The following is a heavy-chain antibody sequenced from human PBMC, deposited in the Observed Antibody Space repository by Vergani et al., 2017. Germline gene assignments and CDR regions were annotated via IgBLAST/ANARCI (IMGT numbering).Heavy chain of an antibody. CDR2: ISASGAPT. V-gene: IGHV3-23*01. Sequence: EVQLLESGGDLVQPGGSLRLSCTASGFIFSTYAMSWVRQAPGKGLEWGSVISASGAPTYYADSVTGRVTISRDNSTNTLYLQMTSLRVEDTAVYYCARAYGRYDWFDYWGQRTLVTVSS. CDR1: GFIFSTYA. CDR3: ARAYGRYDWFDY. J-gene: IGHJ4*01. D-gene: IGHD1-20*01.